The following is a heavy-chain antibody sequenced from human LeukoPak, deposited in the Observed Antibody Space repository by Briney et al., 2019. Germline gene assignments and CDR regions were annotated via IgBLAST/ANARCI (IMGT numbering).Heavy chain of an antibody. J-gene: IGHJ4*02. CDR3: AKEGAAAVRMQFCFDY. CDR2: ISDDGGTT. CDR1: GFTFSSYG. Sequence: PGRSLRLSCAASGFTFSSYGIHWIRQAPGEGLEWVAVISDDGGTTYYADSVQGRFTISRDNSKNTLDLQMNSLRPEDTAVYYCAKEGAAAVRMQFCFDYWGQGILVSVSS. D-gene: IGHD6-13*01. V-gene: IGHV3-30*18.